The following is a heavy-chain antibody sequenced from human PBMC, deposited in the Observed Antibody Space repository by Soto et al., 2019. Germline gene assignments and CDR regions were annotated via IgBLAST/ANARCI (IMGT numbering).Heavy chain of an antibody. CDR1: GGSINNTNYS. Sequence: SETLSLTCSVSGGSINNTNYSWVWIRQPPGKGLEWIGMIYYNGRTYYNPSLKSRVTISVDTSKNQFSLKLSSVTAADTAVFYCARHRARNWFDPWGQGTLVTVSS. CDR3: ARHRARNWFDP. CDR2: IYYNGRT. D-gene: IGHD6-6*01. J-gene: IGHJ5*02. V-gene: IGHV4-39*01.